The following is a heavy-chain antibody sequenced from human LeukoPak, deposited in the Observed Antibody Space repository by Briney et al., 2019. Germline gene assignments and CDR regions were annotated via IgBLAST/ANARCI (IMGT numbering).Heavy chain of an antibody. J-gene: IGHJ4*02. CDR2: INPNSGGT. V-gene: IGHV1-2*06. Sequence: GASVKVSCKASGYTFTGYYMHWVRQAPGQGLEWMGRINPNSGGTNYAQKFQGRVTMTRDTSISTAYMELSRLRSDDTAVYYCARFHLRASGDYFDYWGQGTLVTVSS. CDR1: GYTFTGYY. D-gene: IGHD3-10*01. CDR3: ARFHLRASGDYFDY.